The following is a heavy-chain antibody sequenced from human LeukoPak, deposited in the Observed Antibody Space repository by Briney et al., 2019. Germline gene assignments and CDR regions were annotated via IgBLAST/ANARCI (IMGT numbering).Heavy chain of an antibody. J-gene: IGHJ4*02. CDR3: ARDAIASAGKAPLY. CDR2: ISAYNGNT. D-gene: IGHD6-13*01. V-gene: IGHV1-18*01. CDR1: GYTFSSYG. Sequence: ASVKVSCKASGYTFSSYGISWVRQAPGQGLERMGWISAYNGNTNDAQKLQGRVTLTTDTSTSPAYMELRSLRSDDTAVYFCARDAIASAGKAPLYWGQGTLVTVSS.